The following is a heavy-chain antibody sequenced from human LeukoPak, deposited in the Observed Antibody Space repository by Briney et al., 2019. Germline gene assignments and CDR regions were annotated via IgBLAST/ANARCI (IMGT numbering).Heavy chain of an antibody. CDR2: ISERGST. D-gene: IGHD4-11*01. CDR1: GGSFSDYD. CDR3: ARTVYSNNWAPASWFHP. V-gene: IGHV4-34*01. Sequence: SETLPLTCAVHGGSFSDYDWTWIRQSPGKGLEWIGEISERGSTNYNPSLGSRITISLDTSKNQFSLHVRSVVAADTAVYYCARTVYSNNWAPASWFHPWGQGTLVTVSS. J-gene: IGHJ5*02.